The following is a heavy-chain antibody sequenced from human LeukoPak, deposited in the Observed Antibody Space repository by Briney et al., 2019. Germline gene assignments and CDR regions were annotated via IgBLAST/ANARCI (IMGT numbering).Heavy chain of an antibody. CDR2: LSNDGNSP. J-gene: IGHJ3*02. Sequence: GGSLRLSCAASGFTLNNSWMHWVRQAPGKGLVWVSRLSNDGNSPSYADSVKGRFTISRDNAKNTLYLQMNSLRAEDTAVYYCARDLRTYGAFEMWGQGTMVTVSS. D-gene: IGHD3-16*01. V-gene: IGHV3-74*01. CDR3: ARDLRTYGAFEM. CDR1: GFTLNNSW.